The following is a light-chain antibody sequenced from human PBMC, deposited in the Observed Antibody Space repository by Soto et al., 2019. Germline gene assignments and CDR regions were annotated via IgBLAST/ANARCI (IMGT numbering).Light chain of an antibody. CDR1: QSISNY. V-gene: IGKV1-39*01. Sequence: DIQMTQSPSSLSASVGDRVTITCRASQSISNYLNWCQQKPGKAPKLLIYAASSLQSGVPSRFSGSGSGTDFTLTISSLQPEDFATYYCQQSYSTPLTFGGGTKVEIK. CDR3: QQSYSTPLT. CDR2: AAS. J-gene: IGKJ4*01.